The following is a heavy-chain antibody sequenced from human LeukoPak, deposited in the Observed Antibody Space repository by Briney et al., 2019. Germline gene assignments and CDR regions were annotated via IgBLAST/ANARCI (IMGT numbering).Heavy chain of an antibody. CDR1: GGSISSSSYY. CDR3: ASDAGDSGSFLY. CDR2: IYYSGST. Sequence: PSETLSLTCTVSGGSISSSSYYWGWIRQPPGKGLEWIGSIYYSGSTYYNPSLKSRVTISVDTSKNQFSLKLSSVTAADTAVYYCASDAGDSGSFLYWGQGTLVTVSS. D-gene: IGHD1-26*01. J-gene: IGHJ4*02. V-gene: IGHV4-39*07.